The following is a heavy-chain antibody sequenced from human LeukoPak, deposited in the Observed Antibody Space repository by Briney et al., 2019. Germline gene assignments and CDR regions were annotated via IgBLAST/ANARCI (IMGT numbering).Heavy chain of an antibody. V-gene: IGHV3-66*01. CDR3: ARGNRGGADY. CDR1: GFTVNEKY. J-gene: IGHJ4*02. CDR2: IYRDGRT. D-gene: IGHD3-16*01. Sequence: GGSLRLYCAVSGFTVNEKYMSWVRQSPGQGLEWVAAIYRDGRTYYADSVRGRFTISRDTSKNTVFLRMNSLRAEDTAVYYCARGNRGGADYWGQGTLVTVSS.